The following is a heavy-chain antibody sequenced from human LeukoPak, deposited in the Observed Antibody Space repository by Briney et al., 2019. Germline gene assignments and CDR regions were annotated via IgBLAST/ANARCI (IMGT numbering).Heavy chain of an antibody. D-gene: IGHD5-12*01. CDR3: ARVVATMDYYYYMDV. CDR2: ISSSGSTI. Sequence: GGSLRLSCAASGFTFSSYEMNWVRQAPGKGLEWVSYISSSGSTIYYADSVKGRFTISRDNVKNSLYLQMNSLRAEDTALYYCARVVATMDYYYYMDVWGKGTTVTVSS. J-gene: IGHJ6*03. V-gene: IGHV3-48*03. CDR1: GFTFSSYE.